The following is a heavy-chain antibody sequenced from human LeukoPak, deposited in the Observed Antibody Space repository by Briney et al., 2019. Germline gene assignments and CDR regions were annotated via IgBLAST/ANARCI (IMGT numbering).Heavy chain of an antibody. D-gene: IGHD2-2*02. CDR1: GYSISSGYY. CDR3: AVGYCSSTSCYREYFQH. J-gene: IGHJ1*01. V-gene: IGHV4-38-2*01. Sequence: SETLSLTCAVSGYSISSGYYWCWIRQPPGKVLEWIGTIYHSGSTYYNPSLKSRVTISIDTSKNQFSLKLRSVPAADTAVYYCAVGYCSSTSCYREYFQHWGQGTLVTVSS. CDR2: IYHSGST.